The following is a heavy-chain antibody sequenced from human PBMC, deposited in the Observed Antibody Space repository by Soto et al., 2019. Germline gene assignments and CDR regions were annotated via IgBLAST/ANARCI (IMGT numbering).Heavy chain of an antibody. CDR3: ARADYFDSSAYYFSGWFDP. J-gene: IGHJ5*02. Sequence: EVQLVESGGGLVKPGGSPRLSCAASGFTFSAYNMNWVRQAPGTGLEWVSSISSSSSSIYYADSVKGRFTISRDNAKTSLYLQMNRLRAEDTAVYYCARADYFDSSAYYFSGWFDPWGQGTLVTVSS. CDR2: ISSSSSSI. D-gene: IGHD3-22*01. CDR1: GFTFSAYN. V-gene: IGHV3-21*01.